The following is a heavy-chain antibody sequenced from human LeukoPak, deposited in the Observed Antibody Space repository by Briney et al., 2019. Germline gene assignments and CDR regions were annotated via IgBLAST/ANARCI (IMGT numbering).Heavy chain of an antibody. D-gene: IGHD1-14*01. CDR3: ARFPGGAEYRHYYYMDV. CDR2: IYTGGST. J-gene: IGHJ6*03. CDR1: GGPISSGNYY. Sequence: SETLSLTCTVSGGPISSGNYYWSWIRQPAGKGLEWIGRIYTGGSTNYNPSLKSRVTISVDTSKNQFSLKLSSVTAADTAVYYCARFPGGAEYRHYYYMDVWGKGTTVTISS. V-gene: IGHV4-61*02.